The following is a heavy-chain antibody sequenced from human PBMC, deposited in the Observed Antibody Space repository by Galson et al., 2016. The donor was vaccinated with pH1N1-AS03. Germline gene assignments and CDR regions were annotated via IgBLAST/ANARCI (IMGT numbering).Heavy chain of an antibody. D-gene: IGHD3-10*01. CDR2: IIIGRGLPP. CDR3: ARRPTGIDY. J-gene: IGHJ4*02. CDR1: RGSFGGAY. V-gene: IGHV4-34*12. Sequence: ETLSLTCTVSRGSFGGAYWTWIRQPPGKGLEWIGEIIIGRGLPPTYTPSLKRRVTISIDTSRGELSLKLRSVTAADTGVYYCARRPTGIDYWSQGVQVTVSS.